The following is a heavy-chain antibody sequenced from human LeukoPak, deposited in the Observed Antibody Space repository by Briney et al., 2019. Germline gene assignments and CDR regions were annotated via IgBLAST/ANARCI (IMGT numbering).Heavy chain of an antibody. J-gene: IGHJ4*02. V-gene: IGHV5-51*01. CDR1: GYIFSDFL. Sequence: GESLKISCNGSGYIFSDFLIAWVRQIPGKDLAGMGIIYPGDSDTRYSPSFQGQVTISADKSNSTAYLQWSSLKASDTAMYYCARSWTMAQNLDCWGQGTLVTVSS. CDR3: ARSWTMAQNLDC. D-gene: IGHD4/OR15-4a*01. CDR2: IYPGDSDT.